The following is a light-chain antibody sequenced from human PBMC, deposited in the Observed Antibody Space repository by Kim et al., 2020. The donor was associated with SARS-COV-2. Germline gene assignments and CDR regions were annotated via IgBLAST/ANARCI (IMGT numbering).Light chain of an antibody. V-gene: IGLV2-14*03. J-gene: IGLJ1*01. CDR3: SSYTSNSTYV. CDR1: GSDVGHYNY. CDR2: DVS. Sequence: GQSITISCTGNGSDVGHYNYVSWYQQHPGKAPKLMIYDVSNRPSGASDRFSGSKSDNTASLTISGLQAEDEADYYCSSYTSNSTYVFGTGTKVTVL.